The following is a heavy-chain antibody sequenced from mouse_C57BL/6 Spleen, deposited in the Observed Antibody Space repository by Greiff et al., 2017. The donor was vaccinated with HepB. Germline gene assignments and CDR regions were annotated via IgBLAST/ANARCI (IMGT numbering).Heavy chain of an antibody. CDR2: INPNNGGT. J-gene: IGHJ1*03. CDR1: GYTFTDYN. V-gene: IGHV1-18*01. Sequence: EVQLQQSGPELVKPGASVKIPCKASGYTFTDYNMDWVKQSHGKSLEWIGDINPNNGGTIYNQKFKGKATLTVDKSSSTAYMELRSLTSEDTAVYYCARGGLSGGTYFDVWGTGTTVTVSS. CDR3: ARGGLSGGTYFDV. D-gene: IGHD1-3*01.